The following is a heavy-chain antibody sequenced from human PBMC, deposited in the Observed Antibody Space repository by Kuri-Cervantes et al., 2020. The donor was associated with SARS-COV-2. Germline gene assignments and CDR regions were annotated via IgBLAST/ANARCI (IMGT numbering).Heavy chain of an antibody. J-gene: IGHJ4*02. D-gene: IGHD1-26*01. CDR3: AKEAQRVRVGSTILFY. CDR1: GFTFSDHY. CDR2: ITAAGAE. V-gene: IGHV3-13*01. Sequence: GESLKISCAASGFTFSDHYMDWVRQVPGKGLEWVSAITAAGAEFHAGSVKGRFTISRDNSKNTLYLQMNSLRAEDTAVYYCAKEAQRVRVGSTILFYWGQGTLVTVSS.